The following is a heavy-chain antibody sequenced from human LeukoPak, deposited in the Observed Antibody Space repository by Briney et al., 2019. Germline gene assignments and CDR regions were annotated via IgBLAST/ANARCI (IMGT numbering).Heavy chain of an antibody. CDR2: ISSGNSNI. CDR3: AKDQLTMVRGEKKTRSLPDY. Sequence: GGSLRLSCAASGFTFSSYTMNWVRQAPGKGLEWVSYISSGNSNIYYADSVKGRFTISRDNAKNSLYLQMNSLRAEDTAVYYCAKDQLTMVRGEKKTRSLPDYWGQGTLVTVSS. D-gene: IGHD3-10*01. J-gene: IGHJ4*02. CDR1: GFTFSSYT. V-gene: IGHV3-48*01.